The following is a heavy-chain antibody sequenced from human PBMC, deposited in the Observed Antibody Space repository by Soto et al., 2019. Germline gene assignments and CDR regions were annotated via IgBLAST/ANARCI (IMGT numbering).Heavy chain of an antibody. CDR1: GGSISSYY. CDR3: ARVTWLPLWYNRNYAVGPMDV. D-gene: IGHD1-7*01. CDR2: IYYSGST. V-gene: IGHV4-59*01. Sequence: SETLSLTCTVSGGSISSYYWSWIRQPPGKGLEWIGYIYYSGSTNYNPSLKSRVTISVDTSKNQFSLKLSSVTAADTAVYYCARVTWLPLWYNRNYAVGPMDVWGKGTTVTVSS. J-gene: IGHJ6*03.